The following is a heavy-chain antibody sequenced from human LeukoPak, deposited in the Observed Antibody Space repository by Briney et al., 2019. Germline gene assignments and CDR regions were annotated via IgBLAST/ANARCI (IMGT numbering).Heavy chain of an antibody. CDR2: ISAYNGNT. Sequence: ASVKVSCKASGYTFTSYGISWVRQASGQGLEWMGWISAYNGNTNYAQKLQGRVTMTTDTSTSTAYMELRSLRSDDTAVYYCARVNYYGSGSYTPNFDYWGQGTLVTVSS. V-gene: IGHV1-18*04. D-gene: IGHD3-10*01. J-gene: IGHJ4*02. CDR1: GYTFTSYG. CDR3: ARVNYYGSGSYTPNFDY.